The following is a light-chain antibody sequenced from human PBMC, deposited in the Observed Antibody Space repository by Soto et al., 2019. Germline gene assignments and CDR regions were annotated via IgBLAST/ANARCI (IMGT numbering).Light chain of an antibody. J-gene: IGLJ3*02. CDR3: QAWDSSTEV. CDR1: KLGDKY. CDR2: QDS. V-gene: IGLV3-1*01. Sequence: SYELTQPPSVSVSPGQTASITCSGDKLGDKYACWYQQKPGQSPVLVIYQDSKRPSGIPERFSGSNSGKTATLTISGTQALDEADYFCQAWDSSTEVFGGGTKLTVL.